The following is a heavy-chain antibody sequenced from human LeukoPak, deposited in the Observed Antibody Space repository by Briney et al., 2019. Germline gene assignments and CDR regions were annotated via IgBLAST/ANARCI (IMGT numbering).Heavy chain of an antibody. J-gene: IGHJ5*02. CDR2: INHSGST. CDR1: GGSFSGYY. Sequence: SETLSLTCAVYGGSFSGYYWSWIRQPPGKGLEWIGEINHSGSTHYNPSLKSRVTISVDTSKNQFSLKLSSVTAADTAVYYCARVWVGIVVPAAIRKDWFDPWGQGTLVTVSS. CDR3: ARVWVGIVVPAAIRKDWFDP. D-gene: IGHD2-2*02. V-gene: IGHV4-34*01.